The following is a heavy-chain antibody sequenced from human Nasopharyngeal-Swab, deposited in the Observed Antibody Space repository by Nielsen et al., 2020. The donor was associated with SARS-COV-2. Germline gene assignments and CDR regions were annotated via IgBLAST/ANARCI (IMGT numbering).Heavy chain of an antibody. CDR2: IYYSGST. V-gene: IGHV4-31*02. Sequence: RQAPGKGLEWIGYIYYSGSTYYNLSLKSRVTISVDTSKNQFSLKLSSVTAADTAVYYCARGARITIFGVVSQLDVWGQGTTVTVSS. CDR3: ARGARITIFGVVSQLDV. J-gene: IGHJ6*02. D-gene: IGHD3-3*01.